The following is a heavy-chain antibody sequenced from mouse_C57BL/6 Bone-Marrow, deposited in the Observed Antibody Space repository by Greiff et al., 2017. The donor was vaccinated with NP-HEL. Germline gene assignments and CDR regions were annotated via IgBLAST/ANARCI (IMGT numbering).Heavy chain of an antibody. D-gene: IGHD2-2*01. Sequence: VQLQQSGAELVRPGASVKLSCKASGYTFTDYYINWVKQRPGQGLEWIARIYPGSGNTYYNEKFKGKATLTAEKSSSTAYRQLSSLTSEDSAVYFCARWLRFDYWGQGTTLTVSS. CDR2: IYPGSGNT. CDR1: GYTFTDYY. CDR3: ARWLRFDY. J-gene: IGHJ2*01. V-gene: IGHV1-76*01.